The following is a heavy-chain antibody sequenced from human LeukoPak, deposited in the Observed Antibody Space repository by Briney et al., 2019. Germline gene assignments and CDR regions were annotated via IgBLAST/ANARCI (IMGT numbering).Heavy chain of an antibody. D-gene: IGHD4-17*01. CDR1: GYSFSGNY. V-gene: IGHV1-2*02. CDR2: IYPNSGGT. CDR3: ARVVGYGDYPFDY. J-gene: IGHJ4*02. Sequence: GASVKVSCKASGYSFSGNYMHWVRQAPGQGLEWIGCIYPNSGGTSYAQKFQGRATMTRDTSMSTAYMELTRLRSDDTAVYYCARVVGYGDYPFDYWGPGTLVTVSS.